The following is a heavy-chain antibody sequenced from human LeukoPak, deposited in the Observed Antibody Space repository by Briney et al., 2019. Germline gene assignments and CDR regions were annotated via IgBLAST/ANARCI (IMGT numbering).Heavy chain of an antibody. CDR2: IYYIGST. Sequence: PSGTLSLTCTVSGGSISGYYWSWLRQPPGKGLEWIGYIYYIGSTNYNPSLKSRVSMSVDRSTNQFFLKVRSVTAADTAMYYCARVSPHPWIRATADLDYWGQGALVTVSS. CDR1: GGSISGYY. D-gene: IGHD6-13*01. CDR3: ARVSPHPWIRATADLDY. J-gene: IGHJ4*02. V-gene: IGHV4-59*12.